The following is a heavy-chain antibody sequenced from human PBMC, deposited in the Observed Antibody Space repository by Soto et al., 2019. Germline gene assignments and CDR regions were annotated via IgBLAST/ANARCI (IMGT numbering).Heavy chain of an antibody. CDR2: IKWDASEK. Sequence: PGGSLRLSCAASGFTFGIYWMSWVRQAPGKGLEWLATIKWDASEKKYVDSVKGRFTMSRDNAKNSLYLQMNSLRDEDTAVYYCARTYITMIVVADAFDIWGQGTMVTVSS. V-gene: IGHV3-7*01. D-gene: IGHD3-22*01. CDR3: ARTYITMIVVADAFDI. CDR1: GFTFGIYW. J-gene: IGHJ3*02.